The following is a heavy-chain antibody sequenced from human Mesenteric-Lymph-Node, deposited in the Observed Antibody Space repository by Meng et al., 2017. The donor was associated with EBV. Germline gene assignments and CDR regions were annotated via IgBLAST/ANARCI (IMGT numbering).Heavy chain of an antibody. D-gene: IGHD6-6*01. Sequence: QGQLVGSGGRLVKPGGSLILSCGAFGVTFSDYFMGWVRQAPGKGLECVAYISGSGDAVYYADSVKGRFTVSRDNAKNSLYLQLNSLRADDTAVYYCARFLYSSAFYWGLGTLVTVSS. V-gene: IGHV3-11*01. CDR2: ISGSGDAV. J-gene: IGHJ4*02. CDR1: GVTFSDYF. CDR3: ARFLYSSAFY.